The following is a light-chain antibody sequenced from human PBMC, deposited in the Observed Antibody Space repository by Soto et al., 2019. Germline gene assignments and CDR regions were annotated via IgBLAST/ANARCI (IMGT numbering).Light chain of an antibody. V-gene: IGKV1-39*01. J-gene: IGKJ5*01. CDR2: AAS. CDR1: QTISNY. CDR3: QESYNTPIT. Sequence: DIQMTQSPSSLSASLGNRVTITCRASQTISNYLNWYQQKSGRAPELLVYAASNLQSGVPSRFTGGGSGTHFTLTISGLEPADFATYFCQESYNTPITFGQGTRLEIK.